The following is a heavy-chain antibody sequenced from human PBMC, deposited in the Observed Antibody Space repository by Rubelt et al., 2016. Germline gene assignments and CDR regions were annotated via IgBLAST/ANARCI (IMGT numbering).Heavy chain of an antibody. V-gene: IGHV3-33*06. Sequence: WYDGSNKYYADSVKGRFTISRDNSKNTLYLQMNSLRAEDTAVYYCVKDRSYCTNGVCPSFDYWGQGTLVTVSS. D-gene: IGHD2-8*01. J-gene: IGHJ4*02. CDR2: WYDGSNK. CDR3: VKDRSYCTNGVCPSFDY.